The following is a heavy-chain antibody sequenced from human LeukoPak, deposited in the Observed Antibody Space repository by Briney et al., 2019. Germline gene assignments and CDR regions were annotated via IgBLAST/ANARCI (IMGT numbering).Heavy chain of an antibody. J-gene: IGHJ4*02. CDR1: GFTFSSYS. V-gene: IGHV3-21*01. CDR2: ISSSSSYI. Sequence: GGSLRPSCAASGFTFSSYSMNWVRQAPGKGLEWVSSISSSSSYIYYADSVKGRFTISRDNAKNSLYLQMNSLRAEDTAVYYCARDQDTWVDYWGQGTLVTVSS. CDR3: ARDQDTWVDY. D-gene: IGHD2-15*01.